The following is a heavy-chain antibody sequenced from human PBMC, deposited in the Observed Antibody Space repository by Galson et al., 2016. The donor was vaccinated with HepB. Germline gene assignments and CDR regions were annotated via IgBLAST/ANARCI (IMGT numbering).Heavy chain of an antibody. Sequence: SVKVSCKASGYTFSSYDINWVRQATGQGLEWMGWMNPNSGNTGYVQKFQGRVTMTRNTPINTGYLELSSLRSEDTAVCYCAREGKDCSGGSCYSGHFHDYWGQGTLVTVSS. V-gene: IGHV1-8*01. CDR1: GYTFSSYD. CDR2: MNPNSGNT. D-gene: IGHD2-15*01. J-gene: IGHJ4*02. CDR3: AREGKDCSGGSCYSGHFHDY.